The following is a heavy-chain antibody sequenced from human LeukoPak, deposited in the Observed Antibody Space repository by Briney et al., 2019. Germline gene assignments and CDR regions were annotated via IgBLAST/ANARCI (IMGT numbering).Heavy chain of an antibody. CDR2: IYTSGGT. J-gene: IGHJ4*02. V-gene: IGHV4-4*07. CDR3: ARGTSGSGWYNY. CDR1: GGSIISHY. D-gene: IGHD6-19*01. Sequence: SETLSLTFTVPGGSIISHYWIWIRQPPRTGLQWIGRIYTSGGTNYNPSLRSRVTMSVDTSKNQFSLKLSSVTAADTAVYYCARGTSGSGWYNYWGQGTLVTVSS.